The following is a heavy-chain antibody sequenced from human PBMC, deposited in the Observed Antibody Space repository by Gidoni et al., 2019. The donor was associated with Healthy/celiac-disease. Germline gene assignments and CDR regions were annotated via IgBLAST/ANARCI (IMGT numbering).Heavy chain of an antibody. J-gene: IGHJ4*02. Sequence: QVQLQQWGAGLLKPSETLSLTCAVYGGSFSGYYWSWIRQPPGKGLEWIGEINHSGSTNYNPSLKSRVTISVDTSKNQFSLKLSSVTAADTAVYYCATAMPHYGAGFGYWGQGTLVTVSS. CDR2: INHSGST. CDR1: GGSFSGYY. V-gene: IGHV4-34*01. D-gene: IGHD4-17*01. CDR3: ATAMPHYGAGFGY.